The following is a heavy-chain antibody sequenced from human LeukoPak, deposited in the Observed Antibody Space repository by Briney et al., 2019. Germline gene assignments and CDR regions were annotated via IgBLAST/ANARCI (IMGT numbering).Heavy chain of an antibody. CDR1: GGSISSHF. CDR3: ASTVVAGSIYYFDY. V-gene: IGHV4-59*08. CDR2: VYHSGNT. J-gene: IGHJ4*02. D-gene: IGHD6-19*01. Sequence: PSETLSLTRTVSGGSISSHFWSWIRQPPGKGLGWIGYVYHSGNTFYNPSLQSRVTISIDSSKNQFSLKLTSVTAADTALYFCASTVVAGSIYYFDYWGQGTLVAVSS.